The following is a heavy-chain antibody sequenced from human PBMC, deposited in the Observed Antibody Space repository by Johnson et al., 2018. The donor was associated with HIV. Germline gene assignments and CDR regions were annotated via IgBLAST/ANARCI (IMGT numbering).Heavy chain of an antibody. D-gene: IGHD6-19*01. CDR3: ARAVARGQWLATGYI. J-gene: IGHJ3*02. CDR1: GFTFSSYA. CDR2: ISYDGSNK. Sequence: QVQLVESGGGVVQPGRSLRLSCAASGFTFSSYAMHRVRQAPGKGLEWVAVISYDGSNKYYADSVKGRFTISRDNSKNTLYLQMNSLRAEDTAVYYCARAVARGQWLATGYIWGQGTMVTVSS. V-gene: IGHV3-30-3*01.